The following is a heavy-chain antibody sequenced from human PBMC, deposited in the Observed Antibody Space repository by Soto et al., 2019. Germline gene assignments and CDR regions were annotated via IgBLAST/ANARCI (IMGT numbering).Heavy chain of an antibody. Sequence: EVQMVESGGGLVQPGGSLRLSCATSGLNFSNYCMSWVRQAPGKGLEWVANIKQDGSEKYYVDSVRGRFTISRDNAKNSLYLQMNSLRAEYTAVYYCARAGVSTCILSAYWGQGALVTVSS. D-gene: IGHD2-8*01. CDR1: GLNFSNYC. CDR3: ARAGVSTCILSAY. J-gene: IGHJ4*02. V-gene: IGHV3-7*05. CDR2: IKQDGSEK.